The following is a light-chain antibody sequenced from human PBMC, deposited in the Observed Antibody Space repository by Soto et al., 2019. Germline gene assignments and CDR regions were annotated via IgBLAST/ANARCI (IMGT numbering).Light chain of an antibody. CDR1: SSDIGSYNL. Sequence: QSALTQPASVSGSPGQSITISCTGTSSDIGSYNLVSWYQQYPGKAPKLMIYEGSKRPSGISTRLSGSKSGNTASLTISGLKAEDEADYYCSSYAVTNALVFGGGTKLTVL. J-gene: IGLJ2*01. CDR2: EGS. V-gene: IGLV2-23*01. CDR3: SSYAVTNALV.